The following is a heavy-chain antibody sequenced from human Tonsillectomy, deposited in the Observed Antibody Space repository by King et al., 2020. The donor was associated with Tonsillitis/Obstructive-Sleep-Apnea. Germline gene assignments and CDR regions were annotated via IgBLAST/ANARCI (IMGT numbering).Heavy chain of an antibody. D-gene: IGHD6-13*01. J-gene: IGHJ6*02. V-gene: IGHV5-10-1*03. CDR3: ARRQYSSNWLGGGLDV. CDR1: GYSFTSYW. Sequence: VQLVESGAEVKKPGESLRISCQGSGYSFTSYWINWVRQMPGKGLEWMGRIDPSDSYTNYSQSFQGHVTISADKSITTVYLQWSSLKASDTAMYYCARRQYSSNWLGGGLDVWGQGTPVTVSS. CDR2: IDPSDSYT.